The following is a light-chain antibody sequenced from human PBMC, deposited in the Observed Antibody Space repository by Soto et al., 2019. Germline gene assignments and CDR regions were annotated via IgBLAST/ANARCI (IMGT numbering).Light chain of an antibody. CDR1: QSISDY. Sequence: DIQMTQSPSSLSASVGDRVTITCRASQSISDYLNWYQQKPGKAPNLLIYAAYSLQSGVPTRFRGSGSGTDFTLTISSLQPEDFATYYCQQTYSTPPTFGGGTKVEIE. CDR3: QQTYSTPPT. J-gene: IGKJ4*01. V-gene: IGKV1-39*01. CDR2: AAY.